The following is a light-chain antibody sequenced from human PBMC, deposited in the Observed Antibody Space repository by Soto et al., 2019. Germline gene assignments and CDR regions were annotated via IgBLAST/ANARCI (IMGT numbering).Light chain of an antibody. J-gene: IGKJ5*01. CDR1: QSVSSSY. Sequence: EIVLTQSPGTLSLSPGERATLSCRASQSVSSSYLGWYQQKPGQAPRLLIFGASNRATGIPDRFSGSGSGTDFTLTISRLEPEDFAVYYCQQYGSSPCTFGQGTRLEIK. CDR2: GAS. CDR3: QQYGSSPCT. V-gene: IGKV3-20*01.